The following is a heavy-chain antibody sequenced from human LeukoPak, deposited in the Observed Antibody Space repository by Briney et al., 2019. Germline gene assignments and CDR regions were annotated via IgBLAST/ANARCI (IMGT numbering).Heavy chain of an antibody. CDR3: ARVGRTAMVNLVDY. Sequence: PSETLSLTCTVSGGSISSYYWSWIRQPPGKGLEWIGYIYYSGSTNYNPSLKSRVTISVDTSKNQFSLKLSSVTAADTAVYYCARVGRTAMVNLVDYWGQGTLVTVSS. V-gene: IGHV4-59*01. J-gene: IGHJ4*02. CDR1: GGSISSYY. CDR2: IYYSGST. D-gene: IGHD5-18*01.